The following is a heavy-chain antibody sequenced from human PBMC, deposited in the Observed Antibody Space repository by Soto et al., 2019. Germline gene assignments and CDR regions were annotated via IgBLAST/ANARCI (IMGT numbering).Heavy chain of an antibody. CDR1: GFTFSSYG. V-gene: IGHV3-30*18. Sequence: PGWSLRLSCAASGFTFSSYGMHWVRQAPGKXLEWVAVISYDGSNKYYADSVKGRFTISRDNSKNTLYLQMNSLRAEDTAVYYCAKDSQFYYYDSSGFDTDYWGQGTLVTVSS. CDR2: ISYDGSNK. J-gene: IGHJ4*02. CDR3: AKDSQFYYYDSSGFDTDY. D-gene: IGHD3-22*01.